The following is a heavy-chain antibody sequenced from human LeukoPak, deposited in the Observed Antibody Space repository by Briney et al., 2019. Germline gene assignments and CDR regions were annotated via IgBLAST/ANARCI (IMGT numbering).Heavy chain of an antibody. CDR2: ISAYNGHT. CDR3: ARDWGAYYYDSSGYLRGNAFDI. CDR1: GYTFTSNG. D-gene: IGHD3-22*01. V-gene: IGHV1-18*01. Sequence: GASVKVSCKASGYTFTSNGISWVRQAPGQGLEWMGWISAYNGHTNYAQKLQGRVTMTTDTSTSTAYMELRSLRSDDTAVYYCARDWGAYYYDSSGYLRGNAFDIWGQGTMVTVSS. J-gene: IGHJ3*02.